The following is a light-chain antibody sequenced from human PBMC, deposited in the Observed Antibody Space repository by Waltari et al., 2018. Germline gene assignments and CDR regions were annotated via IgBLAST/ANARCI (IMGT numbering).Light chain of an antibody. CDR3: QQSYTVAFT. J-gene: IGKJ2*01. CDR2: TAS. V-gene: IGKV1-39*01. CDR1: ESITNS. Sequence: DIQMTQSPSSLSASVGTGVSITCRASESITNSLNWYQQKPGKAPKLLIHTASSLQSGVPSRFSGRGSGTEFTLTISGPQPGDVATYYCQQSYTVAFTFGPGTKLEI.